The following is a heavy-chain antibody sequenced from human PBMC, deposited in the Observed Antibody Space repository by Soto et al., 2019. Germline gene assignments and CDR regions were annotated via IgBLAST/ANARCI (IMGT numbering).Heavy chain of an antibody. V-gene: IGHV1-18*01. CDR1: GYTFTSYG. D-gene: IGHD5-12*01. Sequence: GASVKVSCKASGYTFTSYGISWVRQAPGQGLEWMGWISAYNGNTNYAQKLQGRVTMTTDTSTSTAYMELRSLRSDDTAVYYCARGLNSGYDWESWFDPWGQGTLVTVSS. CDR3: ARGLNSGYDWESWFDP. J-gene: IGHJ5*02. CDR2: ISAYNGNT.